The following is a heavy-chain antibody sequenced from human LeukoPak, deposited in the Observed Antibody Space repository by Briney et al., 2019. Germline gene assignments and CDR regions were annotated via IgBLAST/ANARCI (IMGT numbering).Heavy chain of an antibody. D-gene: IGHD3-22*01. J-gene: IGHJ3*02. CDR1: GGSFSGYY. Sequence: PSETLSLTCAVYGGSFSGYYWSWIRQPPGKGLEWIGEINHSGSTNYNPSLKSRVTISVDTSKNQFSLKLSSVTAADTAVYYCARGRNRRRGVVITTGAFDIWGQGTMVTVSS. CDR2: INHSGST. CDR3: ARGRNRRRGVVITTGAFDI. V-gene: IGHV4-34*01.